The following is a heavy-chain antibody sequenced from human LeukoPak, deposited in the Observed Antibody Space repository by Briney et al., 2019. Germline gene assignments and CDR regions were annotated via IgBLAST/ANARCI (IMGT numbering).Heavy chain of an antibody. V-gene: IGHV4-39*01. J-gene: IGHJ5*02. D-gene: IGHD3-22*01. CDR2: IYYSGST. CDR3: ARLGLYDSSAVNWFDP. CDR1: GGSISSSSYY. Sequence: SETLSLTCTVSGGSISSSSYYWGWIRQPPGKGLEWIGSIYYSGSTYYNPSLKSRVTISVDTSKNQFSLKLSSATAADTAVYYCARLGLYDSSAVNWFDPWGQGTLVTVSS.